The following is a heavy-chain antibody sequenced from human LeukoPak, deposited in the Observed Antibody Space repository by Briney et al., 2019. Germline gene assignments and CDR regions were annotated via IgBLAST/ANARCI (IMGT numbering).Heavy chain of an antibody. CDR1: GASISSYY. Sequence: NPSETLSLTCTVSGASISSYYWSWIRQPAGKGLEWIGRIYSSRSIYNPSLKSRVTMSVDTSKNQFSLKLSSVTAADTAVYYCARAAGRDTTSGLDFDYWGQGILVTVSS. D-gene: IGHD1-26*01. CDR3: ARAAGRDTTSGLDFDY. CDR2: IYSSRS. J-gene: IGHJ4*02. V-gene: IGHV4-4*07.